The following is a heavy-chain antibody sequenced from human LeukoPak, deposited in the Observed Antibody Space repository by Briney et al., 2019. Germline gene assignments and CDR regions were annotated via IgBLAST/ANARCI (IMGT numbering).Heavy chain of an antibody. Sequence: ASVKVSCKASGYTFTGYYMHWVRQAPGQGLEWMGWINPNSGGTNYAQKFQGRVTMTRNTSISTAYMELSSPRSEDTAVYYCARAPSFWSGYRYYYYYYGMDVWGQGTTVTVSS. D-gene: IGHD3-3*01. CDR1: GYTFTGYY. CDR2: INPNSGGT. CDR3: ARAPSFWSGYRYYYYYYGMDV. V-gene: IGHV1-2*02. J-gene: IGHJ6*02.